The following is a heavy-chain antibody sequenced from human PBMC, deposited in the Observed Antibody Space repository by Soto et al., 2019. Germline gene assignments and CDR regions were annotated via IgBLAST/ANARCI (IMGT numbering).Heavy chain of an antibody. J-gene: IGHJ6*02. CDR3: AKRSSLEPRPGVYYYGMDV. CDR1: GFTFSSYG. D-gene: IGHD1-1*01. Sequence: LRLSCAAAGFTFSSYGMHWVRQAPGKGLEWVAVISYDGSNKYYADSVKGRFTISRDNSKNTLYLQMNSLRAEDTAVYYCAKRSSLEPRPGVYYYGMDVWGQGTTVTV. CDR2: ISYDGSNK. V-gene: IGHV3-30*18.